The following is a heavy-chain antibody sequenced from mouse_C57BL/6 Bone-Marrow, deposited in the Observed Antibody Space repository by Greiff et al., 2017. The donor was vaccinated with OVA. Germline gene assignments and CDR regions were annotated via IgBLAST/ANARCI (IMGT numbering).Heavy chain of an antibody. CDR3: AKMGWLFAMDY. CDR2: IWSGGST. V-gene: IGHV2-4*01. Sequence: VKLMESGPGLVQPSQSLSITCTVSGFSLTSYGVHWVRQPPGKGLEWLGVIWSGGSTDYNAAFISRLSISKDNSKSQVFFKMNSLQADDTAIYYCAKMGWLFAMDYWGQGTSVTVSS. CDR1: GFSLTSYG. J-gene: IGHJ4*01. D-gene: IGHD2-3*01.